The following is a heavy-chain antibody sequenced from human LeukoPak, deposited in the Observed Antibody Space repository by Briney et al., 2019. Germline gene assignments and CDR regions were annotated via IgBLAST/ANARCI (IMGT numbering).Heavy chain of an antibody. J-gene: IGHJ4*02. CDR3: TRGYTYSAY. CDR1: GLTFSGAW. CDR2: IRSNVDGGTA. V-gene: IGHV3-15*07. D-gene: IGHD5-12*01. Sequence: GGSLRLSCAVSGLTFSGAWMNWVRQAPGKGLEWVGRIRSNVDGGTADYNVPVRGRFTISRDDSKSTLFLQVNSLRPEDTAIYYCTRGYTYSAYWGRGTLVAAS.